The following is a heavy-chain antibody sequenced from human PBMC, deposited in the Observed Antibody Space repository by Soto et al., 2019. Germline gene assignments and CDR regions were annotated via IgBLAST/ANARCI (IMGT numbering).Heavy chain of an antibody. CDR1: GGSISNGGYY. V-gene: IGHV4-31*11. J-gene: IGHJ6*03. CDR3: ARDSHSQQPNHRWGGGYMDV. Sequence: QLQLQESGPGLVKPSQTLSLTCAVSGGSISNGGYYWSWIRQHPGKGLEWIGSIYFSGSTYYNPSLTSRVTISVATPKNQFSLKRSSVTAADTAVYYCARDSHSQQPNHRWGGGYMDVWGKGTTVTVSS. D-gene: IGHD6-13*01. CDR2: IYFSGST.